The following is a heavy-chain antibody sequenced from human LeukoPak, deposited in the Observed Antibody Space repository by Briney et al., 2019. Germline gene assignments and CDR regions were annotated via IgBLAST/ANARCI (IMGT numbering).Heavy chain of an antibody. V-gene: IGHV1-2*02. J-gene: IGHJ4*02. D-gene: IGHD6-13*01. CDR1: GYTFTGYY. Sequence: GASVKVSCKASGYTFTGYYMHWVRQAPGQGLEWMGWINPNSGGTNYAQKFQGRVTMTRDTSISTAYMELRSLRSDDTAVYYCARGPAAGTLNFDYWGQGTLVTVSS. CDR3: ARGPAAGTLNFDY. CDR2: INPNSGGT.